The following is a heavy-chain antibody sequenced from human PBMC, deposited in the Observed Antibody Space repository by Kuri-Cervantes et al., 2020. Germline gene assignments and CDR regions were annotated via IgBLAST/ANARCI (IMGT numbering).Heavy chain of an antibody. CDR3: ARGNFECDF. J-gene: IGHJ4*02. CDR2: ISGSGYGT. CDR1: GFTFASYA. D-gene: IGHD1-7*01. V-gene: IGHV3-23*01. Sequence: GESLKISCAASGFTFASYAMSWVRQAPGKGPEWIAVISGSGYGTNYADSVKGRFTISRDNSKNTLYLQMGSLGAEDTAVYYCARGNFECDFWGQGTLVTVSS.